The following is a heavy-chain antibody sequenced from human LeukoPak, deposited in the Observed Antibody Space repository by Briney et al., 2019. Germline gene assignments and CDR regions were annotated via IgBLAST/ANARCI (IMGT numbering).Heavy chain of an antibody. D-gene: IGHD3-9*01. CDR2: IYYSGST. V-gene: IGHV4-34*09. CDR1: GGSFSGYY. Sequence: KPSETLSLTCAVYGGSFSGYYWSWIRQHPGKGLEWIGYIYYSGSTDYNPSLKSRFTMSVDTSKNQFSLKLSSVTAADTAVYYCASADYDMAFDIWGQGTMVTVSS. J-gene: IGHJ3*02. CDR3: ASADYDMAFDI.